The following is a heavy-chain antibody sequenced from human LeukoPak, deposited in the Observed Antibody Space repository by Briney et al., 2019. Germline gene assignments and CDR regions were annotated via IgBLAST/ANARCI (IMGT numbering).Heavy chain of an antibody. J-gene: IGHJ3*02. CDR2: INQSGST. CDR1: GGSISSSSYY. CDR3: AARSGPDAFDI. Sequence: SETLSLTCTVSGGSISSSSYYWSWIRQPPRKGLEWIGEINQSGSTNYNPSLKSRVTISVDTSKNHFSLKLSSVTAADTAVYYCAARSGPDAFDIWSQGTMVTVSS. D-gene: IGHD3-10*01. V-gene: IGHV4-39*02.